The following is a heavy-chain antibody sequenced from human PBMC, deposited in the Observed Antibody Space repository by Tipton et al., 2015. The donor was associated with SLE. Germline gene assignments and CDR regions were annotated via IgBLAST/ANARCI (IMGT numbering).Heavy chain of an antibody. CDR2: GFASGTT. CDR3: ARVVAVGATHYYDMDV. J-gene: IGHJ6*02. D-gene: IGHD1-26*01. Sequence: TLSLTCTVSGGSIDTTTYFWNWIRQPAGKGLEWIGRGFASGTTDYNPSLKSRVTMTVDTSKTQFSLKLRSVTAADTAVYYCARVVAVGATHYYDMDVWGQGTTVTVSS. V-gene: IGHV4-61*02. CDR1: GGSIDTTTYF.